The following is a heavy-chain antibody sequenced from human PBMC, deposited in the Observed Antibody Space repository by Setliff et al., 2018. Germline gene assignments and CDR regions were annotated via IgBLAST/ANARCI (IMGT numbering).Heavy chain of an antibody. D-gene: IGHD2-8*02. V-gene: IGHV4-4*02. CDR1: GGSISSSNW. Sequence: SETLSLTCAVSGGSISSSNWWIWIRQPPGKGLEWIGEINHSGSTNYNPSLKSRVTISVDTSKNQFSLKLSSVTAADTALYYCTVYNTGSSKDHYWGQGTPVTVSS. J-gene: IGHJ4*02. CDR2: INHSGST. CDR3: TVYNTGSSKDHY.